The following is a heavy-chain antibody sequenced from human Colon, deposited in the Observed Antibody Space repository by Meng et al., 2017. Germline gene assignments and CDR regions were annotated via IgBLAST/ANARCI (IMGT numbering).Heavy chain of an antibody. CDR1: GFAFSTYA. CDR2: FVGGGDTT. Sequence: VQLVESGGGLVQPGGSLRLSCAASGFAFSTYALNWVRQAPGKGLEWVSGFVGGGDTTSYADSVRGRFTISRDNSRNTLYLQMNSLRAEDTAVYYCAKGRTSDYWGQGTLVTVSS. CDR3: AKGRTSDY. V-gene: IGHV3-23*04. J-gene: IGHJ4*02. D-gene: IGHD3/OR15-3a*01.